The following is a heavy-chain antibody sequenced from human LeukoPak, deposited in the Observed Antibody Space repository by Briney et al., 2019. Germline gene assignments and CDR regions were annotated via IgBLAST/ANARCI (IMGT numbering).Heavy chain of an antibody. CDR1: GYSFFSYW. D-gene: IGHD3-9*01. Sequence: AESLKISCKGSGYSFFSYWIGWVRHMPGKSLEWMGVIYPGDSDTRYSPSFQGQVTISADKSISTASLQWSSLKASGTAMYYCARRQTHNYDILTGPFDYWGQGTLVTVSS. CDR3: ARRQTHNYDILTGPFDY. J-gene: IGHJ4*02. V-gene: IGHV5-51*01. CDR2: IYPGDSDT.